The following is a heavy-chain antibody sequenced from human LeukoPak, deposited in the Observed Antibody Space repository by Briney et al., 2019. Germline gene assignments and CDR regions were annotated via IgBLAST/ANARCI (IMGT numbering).Heavy chain of an antibody. CDR3: ARGITMIVHDAFDI. CDR1: GGSISSYY. J-gene: IGHJ3*02. Sequence: SETLSLTCTVSGGSISSYYWSWIRQPPGKGLDWIGYIYYSGSTNYNPSLKSRVTISVDTSKNQFSLKLSSVTAADTAVYYCARGITMIVHDAFDIWGQGTMVTVSS. D-gene: IGHD3-22*01. CDR2: IYYSGST. V-gene: IGHV4-59*01.